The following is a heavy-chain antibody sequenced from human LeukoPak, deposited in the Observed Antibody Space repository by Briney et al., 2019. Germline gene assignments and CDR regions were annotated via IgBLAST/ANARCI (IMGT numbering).Heavy chain of an antibody. Sequence: KTGGSLRLSCAASEFSVGSNYMTWVRQAPGKGLEWVSSISSSSSYIYYADSVKGRFTISRDNAKNSLYLQMNSLRAEDTAVYYCAREYGRIGPRRPPHYYYYMDVWGKGTTVTISS. D-gene: IGHD1-26*01. CDR2: ISSSSSYI. V-gene: IGHV3-21*01. CDR3: AREYGRIGPRRPPHYYYYMDV. CDR1: EFSVGSNY. J-gene: IGHJ6*03.